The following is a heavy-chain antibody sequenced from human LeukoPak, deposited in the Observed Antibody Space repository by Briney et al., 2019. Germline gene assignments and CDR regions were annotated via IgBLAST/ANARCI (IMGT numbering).Heavy chain of an antibody. V-gene: IGHV5-51*01. J-gene: IGHJ4*02. CDR3: ARGAGADGYNTDY. Sequence: GESLKISWKGSGYSFTSYWIGWVRQMPGKGLEWMEIIYPGDSDTRYSPSFQGQVTISADKSISTAYLQWSSLKASDTAMYYCARGAGADGYNTDYWGQGTLVTVSS. CDR1: GYSFTSYW. D-gene: IGHD5-24*01. CDR2: IYPGDSDT.